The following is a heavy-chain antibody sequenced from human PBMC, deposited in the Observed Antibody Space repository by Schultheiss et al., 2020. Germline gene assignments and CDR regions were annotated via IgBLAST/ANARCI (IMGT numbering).Heavy chain of an antibody. J-gene: IGHJ5*02. CDR3: ARLPYGSGSYLYNWFDP. Sequence: SETLSLTCTVSGGSISSSSYYWSWIRQPAGKGLEWIGRIYTSGSTNYNPSLKSRVTISVDTSKNQFSLKLSSVTAADTAVYYCARLPYGSGSYLYNWFDPWGKGTLVTVSA. D-gene: IGHD3-10*01. CDR2: IYTSGST. V-gene: IGHV4-61*02. CDR1: GGSISSSSYY.